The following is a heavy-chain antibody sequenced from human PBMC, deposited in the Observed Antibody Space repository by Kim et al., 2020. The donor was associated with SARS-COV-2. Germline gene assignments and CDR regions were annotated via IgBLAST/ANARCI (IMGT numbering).Heavy chain of an antibody. Sequence: VKGRFTSSRDNSKNTLYLQMNSLRAEDTAVYYCAKDQYYDILTGYTGFDPWGQGTLVTVSS. V-gene: IGHV3-30*02. J-gene: IGHJ5*02. D-gene: IGHD3-9*01. CDR3: AKDQYYDILTGYTGFDP.